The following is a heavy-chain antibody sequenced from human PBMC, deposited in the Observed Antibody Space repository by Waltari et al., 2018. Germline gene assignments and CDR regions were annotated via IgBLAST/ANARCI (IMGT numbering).Heavy chain of an antibody. J-gene: IGHJ4*02. D-gene: IGHD2-15*01. CDR3: ARDRGRGLYLDS. CDR2: VHGSGRT. CDR1: GDSVTSSYL. Sequence: QLQLQESSPGLVRPSETLSVTCAVSGDSVTSSYLWNWVRQSPGKGLEWIGQVHGSGRTNYNPSFASRLTVSLDTSNNQVSLKLTSATAADTAVYYCARDRGRGLYLDSWGPGTLVTASP. V-gene: IGHV4-4*02.